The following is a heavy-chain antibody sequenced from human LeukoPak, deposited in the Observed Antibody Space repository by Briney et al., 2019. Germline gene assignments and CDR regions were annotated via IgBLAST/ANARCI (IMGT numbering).Heavy chain of an antibody. CDR2: ISAYNGNT. J-gene: IGHJ4*02. Sequence: ASVKVSCKASGYTFTNDGISWVRQAPGQGLEWMGWISAYNGNTNFAQKLQGRVTMTTDTSTSTAYMELKSLRSADTAIYYCARDPYSNPYYFDSWGQGTLVTVSS. D-gene: IGHD1-26*01. V-gene: IGHV1-18*01. CDR1: GYTFTNDG. CDR3: ARDPYSNPYYFDS.